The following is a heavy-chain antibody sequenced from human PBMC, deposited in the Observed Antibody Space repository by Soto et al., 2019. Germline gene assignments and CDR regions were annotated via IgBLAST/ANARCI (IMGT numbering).Heavy chain of an antibody. D-gene: IGHD3-10*01. CDR1: GFTFSSFW. V-gene: IGHV3-74*01. Sequence: EVQLVESGGGLVQPGGSLRLSCAVSGFTFSSFWMHWVRQAPGEGLVWVSRINTDGSSTSYADSVKGLFTISRDNAKNTLYLQINSLRVEDTSMCYCAKRGVGTFGLSYWGQGTLVTVS. CDR3: AKRGVGTFGLSY. J-gene: IGHJ4*02. CDR2: INTDGSST.